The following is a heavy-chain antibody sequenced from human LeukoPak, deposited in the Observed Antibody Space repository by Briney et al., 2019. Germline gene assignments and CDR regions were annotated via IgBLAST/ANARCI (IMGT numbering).Heavy chain of an antibody. CDR3: ARCRALRNCDY. CDR2: IYYSGST. V-gene: IGHV4-30-4*07. Sequence: SSETLSLTCAVSGGSISSGGYSWSWIRQPPGKGLEWIGYIYYSGSTYYNPSLKSRVTISVDTSKNQFSLKLSSVTAADTAVYYCARCRALRNCDYWGQGTLVTVSS. D-gene: IGHD5-12*01. CDR1: GGSISSGGYS. J-gene: IGHJ4*02.